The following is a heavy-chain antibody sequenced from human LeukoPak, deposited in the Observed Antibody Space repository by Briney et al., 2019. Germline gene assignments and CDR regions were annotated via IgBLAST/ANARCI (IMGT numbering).Heavy chain of an antibody. CDR1: GFTFSTHG. D-gene: IGHD5-12*01. Sequence: GRSLRLSCVVSGFTFSTHGFHWVRHAPGKGLEWVSVIWNDGGRKEYADSVRGRFTISRDNSNLYLQMNSLRAEDTAIYYCARDIGNSGFNLDYWGQGTLVTVSS. J-gene: IGHJ4*02. CDR2: IWNDGGRK. CDR3: ARDIGNSGFNLDY. V-gene: IGHV3-33*01.